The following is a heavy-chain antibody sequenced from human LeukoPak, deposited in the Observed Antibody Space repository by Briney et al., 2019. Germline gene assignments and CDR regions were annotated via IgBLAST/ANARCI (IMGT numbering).Heavy chain of an antibody. CDR2: ISGSGDST. J-gene: IGHJ3*02. V-gene: IGHV3-23*01. CDR3: CITMVRGGRLDAFDI. Sequence: GGSLRLSCAASGFTFSSYAMSWVRQAPGKGLEWVSAISGSGDSTYYADSVKGRFTISRDNSKNTLYLQMNSLRAEDTAVYYCCITMVRGGRLDAFDIWGQGTMVTVSS. D-gene: IGHD3-10*01. CDR1: GFTFSSYA.